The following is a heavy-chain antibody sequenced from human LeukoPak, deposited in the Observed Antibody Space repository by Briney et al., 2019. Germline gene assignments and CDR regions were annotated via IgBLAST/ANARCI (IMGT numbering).Heavy chain of an antibody. V-gene: IGHV4-4*07. D-gene: IGHD3-22*01. Sequence: SETLSLTCTVSGGSISSYYWSWIRQPAGKGLEWIGRIYTSGSTNYNPSLKSRVTMSVDTSKNQFSLKLSSVTAADTAVYYCARVRAIYDSSGYYFWFDYWGQGTLVTVSS. CDR1: GGSISSYY. CDR3: ARVRAIYDSSGYYFWFDY. J-gene: IGHJ4*02. CDR2: IYTSGST.